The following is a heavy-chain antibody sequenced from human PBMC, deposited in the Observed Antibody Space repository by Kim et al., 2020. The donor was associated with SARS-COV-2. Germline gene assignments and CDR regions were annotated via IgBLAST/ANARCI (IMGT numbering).Heavy chain of an antibody. CDR2: INPNSGGT. D-gene: IGHD1-26*01. Sequence: ASVKVSCKASGYSFIDYYIHWVRQAPGQGLEWMGRINPNSGGTNYAQNFQNRVTMTRDTSISTAYMELSSLTSDDTAVYYCARGYSGSPIDYWGQGTLVTVSS. V-gene: IGHV1-2*06. CDR1: GYSFIDYY. CDR3: ARGYSGSPIDY. J-gene: IGHJ4*02.